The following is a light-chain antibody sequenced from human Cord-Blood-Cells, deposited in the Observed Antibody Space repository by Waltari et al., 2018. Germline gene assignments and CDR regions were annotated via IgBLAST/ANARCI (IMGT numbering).Light chain of an antibody. CDR2: DVS. J-gene: IGLJ3*02. CDR1: SRDVGGYNY. CDR3: CSYAGSYTLV. Sequence: QSALTQPRPVSGSPGQSVTISCTGTSRDVGGYNYVSWYQQHPGNAPKLMSYDVSKRPSGVPDRFAGSKSGNTASLTISGLQAEDEADYYCCSYAGSYTLVFGGGTKLTVL. V-gene: IGLV2-11*01.